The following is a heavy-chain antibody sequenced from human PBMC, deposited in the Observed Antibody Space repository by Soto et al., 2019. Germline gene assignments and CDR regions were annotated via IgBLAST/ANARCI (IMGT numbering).Heavy chain of an antibody. CDR2: INPSSSAT. J-gene: IGHJ6*02. CDR3: ARGYCSSGNCYRLYYYELDL. Sequence: GASVKVSCKASGYTITSYYMHWVRQAPGQGLEWMGIINPSSSATRYSQKFQGRVTMTRDVSTSTVYMEMSGLRSEDTAVYYCARGYCSSGNCYRLYYYELDLWGQGTTVTVSS. D-gene: IGHD2-15*01. CDR1: GYTITSYY. V-gene: IGHV1-46*01.